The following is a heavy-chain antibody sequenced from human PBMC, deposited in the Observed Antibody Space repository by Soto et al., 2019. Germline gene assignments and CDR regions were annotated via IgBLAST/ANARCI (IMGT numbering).Heavy chain of an antibody. CDR2: IDPSDSYT. CDR1: GYSFTSYW. J-gene: IGHJ6*02. V-gene: IGHV5-10-1*01. D-gene: IGHD2-15*01. Sequence: PRESLKISCNGSGYSFTSYWISWVRQMPGKGLEWMGRIDPSDSYTNYSPSFQGHVTISADKSISTAYLQWSSLKASDTAMYYCASKYCSGGSCTPRVVPYYGMDVWGQGTTVTVSS. CDR3: ASKYCSGGSCTPRVVPYYGMDV.